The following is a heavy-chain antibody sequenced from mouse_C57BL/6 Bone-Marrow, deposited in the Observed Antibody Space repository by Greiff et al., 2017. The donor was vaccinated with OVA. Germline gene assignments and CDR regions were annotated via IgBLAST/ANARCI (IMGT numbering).Heavy chain of an antibody. D-gene: IGHD1-1*01. Sequence: QVQLQQPGAELVKPGASVKVSCKASGYTFTSYWMHWVKQRPGQGLEWIGRIYPSDCDTNYNQKFKGKATLTVDKSSSTAYMQLRSLTYEDSAVYFCAMDYGSIDYWGQGTSLTVSS. J-gene: IGHJ2*02. CDR1: GYTFTSYW. CDR2: IYPSDCDT. CDR3: AMDYGSIDY. V-gene: IGHV1-74*01.